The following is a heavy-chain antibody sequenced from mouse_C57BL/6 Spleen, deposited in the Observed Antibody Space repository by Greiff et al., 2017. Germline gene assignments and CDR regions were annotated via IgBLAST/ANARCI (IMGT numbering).Heavy chain of an antibody. V-gene: IGHV1-15*01. Sequence: VQLQESGAELVRPGASVTLSCKASGYTFTDYEMHWVKQTPVHGLEWIGAIDPETGGTAYNQKFKGKAILTADKSSSTAYMELRSLTSEDSAVYYCTRYDYDPYYAMDYWGQGTSVTVSS. CDR3: TRYDYDPYYAMDY. D-gene: IGHD2-4*01. CDR2: IDPETGGT. CDR1: GYTFTDYE. J-gene: IGHJ4*01.